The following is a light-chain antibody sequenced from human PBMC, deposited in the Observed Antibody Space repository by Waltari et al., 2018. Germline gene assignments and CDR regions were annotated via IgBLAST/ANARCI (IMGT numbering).Light chain of an antibody. CDR1: SSDVGGYNY. CDR3: SSYTSSSTLGV. Sequence: QSALTQPASVSGSPGQSITIPCTGTSSDVGGYNYVSWYPQHPGKAPKLMIYEVSNRPSGVSNRFSGSKSGNTASLTISGLQAEDEADYYCSSYTSSSTLGVFGTGTKVTVL. J-gene: IGLJ1*01. V-gene: IGLV2-14*01. CDR2: EVS.